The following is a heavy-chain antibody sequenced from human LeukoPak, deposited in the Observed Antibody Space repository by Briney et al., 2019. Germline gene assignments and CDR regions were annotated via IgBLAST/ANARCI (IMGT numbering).Heavy chain of an antibody. J-gene: IGHJ4*02. CDR3: AKDPTYYYDSSGYR. CDR1: GFTFSSSA. CDR2: ISGSGDST. D-gene: IGHD3-22*01. V-gene: IGHV3-23*01. Sequence: GGSLRLSCAASGFTFSSSAMSWVRQAPGKGLEWVSGISGSGDSTYYADPAKGRFTISRDNSKNTLYLQMNSLRAEDTAVYYCAKDPTYYYDSSGYRWGQGTLVTVSS.